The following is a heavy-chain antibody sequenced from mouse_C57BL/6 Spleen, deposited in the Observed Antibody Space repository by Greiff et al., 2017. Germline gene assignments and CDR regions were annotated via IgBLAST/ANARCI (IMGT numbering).Heavy chain of an antibody. CDR2: ISYDGSN. V-gene: IGHV3-6*01. D-gene: IGHD1-1*01. CDR3: ASSITTVVGYAMDY. J-gene: IGHJ4*01. CDR1: GYSITSGYY. Sequence: EVQLQESGPGLVKPSQSLSLTCSVTGYSITSGYYWNWIRQFPGNKLEWMGYISYDGSNNYNPSLKNRISITRDTSKNQFFLKLNSVTTEDTATYYCASSITTVVGYAMDYWGQGTSVTVSS.